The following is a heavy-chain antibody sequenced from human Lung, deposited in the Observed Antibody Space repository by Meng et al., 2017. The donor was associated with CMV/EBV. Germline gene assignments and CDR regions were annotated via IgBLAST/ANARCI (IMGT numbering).Heavy chain of an antibody. D-gene: IGHD6-19*01. CDR3: ARDPYATGWAG. J-gene: IGHJ4*02. Sequence: YLLELGPGWMKPLGTLSLTCAVSGVSISISPCLSWFRKPTGKVLEWSGTIYHSGGTNYNPSLRGRVTISLDKSKNQFSLTLRSVTAADTAVYYCARDPYATGWAGWGQGTLVTVSS. CDR1: GVSISISPC. V-gene: IGHV4-4*02. CDR2: IYHSGGT.